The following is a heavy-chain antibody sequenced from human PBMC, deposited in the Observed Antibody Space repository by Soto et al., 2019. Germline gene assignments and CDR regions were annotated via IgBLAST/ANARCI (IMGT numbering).Heavy chain of an antibody. V-gene: IGHV1-18*01. CDR2: ISAYNDNT. Sequence: QVQLVQSGAEVKKPGASVRVSCKASGYTFTDYGINWVRQAPGQGLEWMGWISAYNDNTNYAQKLQDRVTMTTDTPTSTAYLELRSLRSDDTAVYYCARADAVITINFDYWGQGTLVTVSS. CDR1: GYTFTDYG. D-gene: IGHD3-9*01. CDR3: ARADAVITINFDY. J-gene: IGHJ4*02.